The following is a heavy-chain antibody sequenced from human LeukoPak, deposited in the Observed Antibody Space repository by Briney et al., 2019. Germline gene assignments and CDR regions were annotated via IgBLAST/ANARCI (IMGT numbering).Heavy chain of an antibody. CDR3: AREGHRGFRDFDY. Sequence: GGSLRLSCAASGFAFSTYPMHWVRQTLGKGLEWVAVLSYDATIQYYADSVRDRFTIFRDISKNTLYLQMNGLRPEDTAVYYCAREGHRGFRDFDYWGQGTLVTVSS. D-gene: IGHD3-10*01. CDR2: LSYDATIQ. V-gene: IGHV3-30-3*01. CDR1: GFAFSTYP. J-gene: IGHJ4*02.